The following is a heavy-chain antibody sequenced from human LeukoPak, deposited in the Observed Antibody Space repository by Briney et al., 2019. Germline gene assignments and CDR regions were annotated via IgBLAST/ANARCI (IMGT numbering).Heavy chain of an antibody. CDR1: GYTLTSYY. CDR3: ARKGRFGEWDY. CDR2: INPSGGST. D-gene: IGHD3-10*01. Sequence: GASVKVSCKASGYTLTSYYMHWVRQAPGQGLEWMGIINPSGGSTSYAQKFQGRVTMTRDTSTSTVYMELRSLRSEDTAVYYCARKGRFGEWDYWGQGTLVTVSS. V-gene: IGHV1-46*01. J-gene: IGHJ4*02.